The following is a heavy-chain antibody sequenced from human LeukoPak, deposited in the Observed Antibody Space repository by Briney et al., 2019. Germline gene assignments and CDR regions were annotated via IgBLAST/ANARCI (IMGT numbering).Heavy chain of an antibody. CDR2: IKQDGSEK. Sequence: PGGSLRLSCAASGFTFSSYWMSWVRQAPGKGLEWVANIKQDGSEKYYVDSVKGRFTISRDNSKNTLYLQMNSLRAEDTAAYYCAKDSTPLGHYYYDSSGDFDYWGQGTLVTVSS. V-gene: IGHV3-7*01. CDR1: GFTFSSYW. J-gene: IGHJ4*02. D-gene: IGHD3-22*01. CDR3: AKDSTPLGHYYYDSSGDFDY.